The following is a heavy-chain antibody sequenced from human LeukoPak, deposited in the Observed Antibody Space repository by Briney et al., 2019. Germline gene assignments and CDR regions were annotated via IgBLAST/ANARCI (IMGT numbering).Heavy chain of an antibody. J-gene: IGHJ4*02. V-gene: IGHV3-23*01. Sequence: PGGSLRLSCAASGFTFSSYAMSWVRQAPGKGLEWVSAISGSGGSTYYADSVKGRFTISRDNSKNTLYLQMNSLRAEDTAVCYCAKGSLYYYGSGSYYNYFDYWGQGTLVTVSS. CDR1: GFTFSSYA. CDR2: ISGSGGST. D-gene: IGHD3-10*01. CDR3: AKGSLYYYGSGSYYNYFDY.